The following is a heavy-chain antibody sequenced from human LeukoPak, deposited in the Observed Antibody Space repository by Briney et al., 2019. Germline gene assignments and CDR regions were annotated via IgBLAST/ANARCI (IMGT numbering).Heavy chain of an antibody. CDR2: IYYSGST. D-gene: IGHD1-7*01. CDR1: GGSISSYY. CDR3: ARDNWNYGSSMDV. Sequence: SETLSLTCTVAGGSISSYYWSWIRQPPGKGLEWIGYIYYSGSTNYNPSLKSRVTISVDTSKNQFSLKLSSVTAADTAVYYCARDNWNYGSSMDVWGQGTTVTVSS. V-gene: IGHV4-59*01. J-gene: IGHJ6*02.